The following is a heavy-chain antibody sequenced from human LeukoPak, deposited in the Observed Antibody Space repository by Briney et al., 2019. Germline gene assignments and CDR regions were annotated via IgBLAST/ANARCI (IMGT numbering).Heavy chain of an antibody. V-gene: IGHV5-10-1*01. J-gene: IGHJ6*04. Sequence: GESLKISCKGSGSSFTSYWISWVRQMPGKGLAWMGRIDPSDSYTNYSPSFQGHVTISADKSISTAYLQWSSLKASDTAMYYCGSSYYYYGMDVWGKGTTVTVSS. CDR1: GSSFTSYW. CDR3: GSSYYYYGMDV. CDR2: IDPSDSYT.